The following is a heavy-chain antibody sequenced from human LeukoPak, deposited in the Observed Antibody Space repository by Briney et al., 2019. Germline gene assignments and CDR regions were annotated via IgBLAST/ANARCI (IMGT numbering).Heavy chain of an antibody. CDR1: GGSLTNYD. D-gene: IGHD3/OR15-3a*01. Sequence: PAGTLSLTCTVSGGSLTNYDWSWIRQPPGKGLEWISYIYYSGITNYNPSLTSRVTISVDTSKNPFSLRMRSVTDADTAVYYSARIGDWGTLGTFDYWGQGRLVTVSS. CDR3: ARIGDWGTLGTFDY. CDR2: IYYSGIT. V-gene: IGHV4-59*01. J-gene: IGHJ4*02.